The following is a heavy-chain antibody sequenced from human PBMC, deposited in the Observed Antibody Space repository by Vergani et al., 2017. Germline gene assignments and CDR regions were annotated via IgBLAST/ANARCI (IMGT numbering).Heavy chain of an antibody. V-gene: IGHV1-18*01. D-gene: IGHD3-22*01. CDR2: ISTYNGNT. Sequence: QVQLVQSGGEVKKPGASVKVSCKASGYTFTKYAISWVRQAPGQGLEWMGWISTYNGNTNYAQKLQGRVTMTTDTSTSTAYMELRSLRSDDTAVYYCARDGYYDSSGYYWWGGYWGQGTLVTVSS. J-gene: IGHJ4*02. CDR3: ARDGYYDSSGYYWWGGY. CDR1: GYTFTKYA.